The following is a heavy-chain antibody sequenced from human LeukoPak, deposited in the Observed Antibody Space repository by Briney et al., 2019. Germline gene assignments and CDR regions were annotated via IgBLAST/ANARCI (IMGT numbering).Heavy chain of an antibody. V-gene: IGHV3-43*01. D-gene: IGHD3-22*01. CDR3: ATGDVDSPMNFYH. CDR2: INWEGGTT. J-gene: IGHJ4*02. Sequence: PGGSLRLSCAASGFIFEESTIHWVRQAPGKGVEGVSLINWEGGTTLYGDSVNGRFAISRDNGKNSLSLQMNSLRVEDSALYYCATGDVDSPMNFYHWGQGTLVTVSS. CDR1: GFIFEEST.